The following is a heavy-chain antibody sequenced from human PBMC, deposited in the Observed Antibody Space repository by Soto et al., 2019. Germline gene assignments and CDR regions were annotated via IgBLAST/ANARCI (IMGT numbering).Heavy chain of an antibody. J-gene: IGHJ6*04. CDR2: INPLAGTT. CDR1: GDTFTTYY. D-gene: IGHD1-7*01. CDR3: ARGGTVSAGRRVSQCMHV. V-gene: IGHV1-46*01. Sequence: ASVKGSCKASGDTFTTYYINWVRQAPGQGLEWMGIINPLAGTTSSVQKFEGRVSMTRDTSTTTVYMELSDLTSEDTAVYSCARGGTVSAGRRVSQCMHVRGKAPLGTV.